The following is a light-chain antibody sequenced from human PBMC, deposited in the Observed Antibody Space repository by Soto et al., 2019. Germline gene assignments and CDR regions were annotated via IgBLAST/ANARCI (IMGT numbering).Light chain of an antibody. Sequence: AIRMTQSPSSLSASTGGRVTITCRASQGISSYLAWYQKKPGKAPKLLIYAASTLQSGVPSRFSGSGSGTDFTLTISCLQYEDFATYYCQQYYSYPRTFGQGTKVDIK. CDR1: QGISSY. CDR2: AAS. V-gene: IGKV1-8*01. J-gene: IGKJ1*01. CDR3: QQYYSYPRT.